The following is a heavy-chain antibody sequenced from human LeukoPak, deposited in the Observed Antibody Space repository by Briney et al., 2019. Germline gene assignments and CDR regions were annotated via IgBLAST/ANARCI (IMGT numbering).Heavy chain of an antibody. V-gene: IGHV3-53*05. J-gene: IGHJ3*02. D-gene: IGHD3-22*01. CDR3: ARDQTRDSSGFDAFDI. CDR1: GFTVSSNY. CDR2: IYSGGST. Sequence: GGSLRLSCAASGFTVSSNYMSWVRQAPGKGLEWVSVIYSGGSTYYADSVKGRFTISRDNSKNTLYLQMNSLRAEDTAVYYCARDQTRDSSGFDAFDIWGQGTFVTVSS.